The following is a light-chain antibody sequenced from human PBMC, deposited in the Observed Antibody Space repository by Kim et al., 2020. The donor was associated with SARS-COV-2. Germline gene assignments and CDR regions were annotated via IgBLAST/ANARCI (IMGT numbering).Light chain of an antibody. J-gene: IGKJ4*01. Sequence: SPGKRVPPSCRAMQFVRRVCVPLFQPQPGQTLIFFLYGSSNRATGISDRFSGSASGTDFTLSISRLESVDSAVYFCQQYGSSPLTFGVGTLVDIK. CDR2: GSS. V-gene: IGKV3-20*01. CDR1: QFVRRVC. CDR3: QQYGSSPLT.